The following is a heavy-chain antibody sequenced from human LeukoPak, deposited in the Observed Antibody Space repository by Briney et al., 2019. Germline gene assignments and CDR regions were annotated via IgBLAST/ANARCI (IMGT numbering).Heavy chain of an antibody. D-gene: IGHD3-10*01. V-gene: IGHV4-39*01. Sequence: SETLSLNCTVSGDSISRSVYYWVWIRQSPGKGLEWIGTLSNTGTPYYNPSLKSRVSTSMNPPKNQFSLSLTSVTAADTAVYYCARRRVGSGSYYVFFDYWGQGTLVTVAS. J-gene: IGHJ4*02. CDR1: GDSISRSVYY. CDR3: ARRRVGSGSYYVFFDY. CDR2: LSNTGTP.